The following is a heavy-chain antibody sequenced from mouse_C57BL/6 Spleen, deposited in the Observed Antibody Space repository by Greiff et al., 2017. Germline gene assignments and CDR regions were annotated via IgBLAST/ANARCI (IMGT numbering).Heavy chain of an antibody. V-gene: IGHV2-2*01. Sequence: VQLQQSGPGLVQPSQSLSITCTVSGFSLTSYGVHWVRQSPGKGLEWLGVIWSGGSTDYNAAFISRLSISKDNSKSQVFFKMNSLQADDTAIYCCARNLGRGYFDDWGQGTTLTVSS. CDR3: ARNLGRGYFDD. CDR2: IWSGGST. J-gene: IGHJ2*01. D-gene: IGHD4-1*01. CDR1: GFSLTSYG.